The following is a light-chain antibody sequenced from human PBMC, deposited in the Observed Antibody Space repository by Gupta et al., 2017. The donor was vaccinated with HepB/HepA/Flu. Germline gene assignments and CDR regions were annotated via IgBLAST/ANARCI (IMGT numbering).Light chain of an antibody. CDR2: ENN. Sequence: FMLTQPHSVSEFPGKPVTISCTRRSRSIAHNYVQWYQQRPGRAPTLIIYENNDRPSGVPDRFSGSIYGSTNAVTITSAELRAEAEDFYYCPYSARSSLVFGGGTRLTVL. CDR3: PYSARSSLV. CDR1: SRSIAHNY. V-gene: IGLV6-57*03. J-gene: IGLJ2*01.